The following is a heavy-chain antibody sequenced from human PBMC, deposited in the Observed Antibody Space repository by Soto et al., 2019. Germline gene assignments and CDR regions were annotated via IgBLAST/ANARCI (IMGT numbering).Heavy chain of an antibody. Sequence: SETLSLTCAVYGGSFSGYYWTWIRQAPGKGLEWIGEINHSGSTNYNPSLKSRVTISVDTSKNQFSLKLSSVTAADTAVYYCARGYSSSSNPSTFDYWGQGTLVTVSS. D-gene: IGHD6-13*01. J-gene: IGHJ4*02. CDR1: GGSFSGYY. CDR2: INHSGST. V-gene: IGHV4-34*01. CDR3: ARGYSSSSNPSTFDY.